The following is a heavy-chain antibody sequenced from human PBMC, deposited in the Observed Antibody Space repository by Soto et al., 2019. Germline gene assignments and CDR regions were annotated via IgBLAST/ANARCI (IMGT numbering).Heavy chain of an antibody. CDR1: GYTFTGYY. V-gene: IGHV1-2*04. D-gene: IGHD2-2*01. J-gene: IGHJ6*02. Sequence: QVQLVQSGAEVKKPGASVKVSCKASGYTFTGYYMHWVRQAPGQGLEWMGWINPNSGGTNYAQKFQGWVTMTRDTSISTAYMELSRLISDDTAVYYCARKSPAASSYGMDVWGQGTTVTVSS. CDR2: INPNSGGT. CDR3: ARKSPAASSYGMDV.